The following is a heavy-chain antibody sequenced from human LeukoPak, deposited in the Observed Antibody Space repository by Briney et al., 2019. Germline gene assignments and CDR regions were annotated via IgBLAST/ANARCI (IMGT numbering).Heavy chain of an antibody. CDR2: INHSGST. D-gene: IGHD6-13*01. Sequence: PSETLSLTCAVYGGSFSGYYWSWIRQPPGKGLEWIGEINHSGSTNYNPSLKSRVTISVDTSKNQFSLKLSSVTAADTAVYYCARGPSSSWWYGISNWFDPWGQGTLVTVSS. J-gene: IGHJ5*02. CDR3: ARGPSSSWWYGISNWFDP. CDR1: GGSFSGYY. V-gene: IGHV4-34*01.